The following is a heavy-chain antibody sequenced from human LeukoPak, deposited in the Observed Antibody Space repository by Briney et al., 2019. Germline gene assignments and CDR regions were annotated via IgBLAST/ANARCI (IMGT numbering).Heavy chain of an antibody. CDR1: GGSFSVYY. V-gene: IGHV4-34*01. D-gene: IGHD6-19*01. Sequence: SETLSLTCAVYGGSFSVYYWSWIRQPPGKGLEWIGEINHSGSTNYNPSLKSRVTISVDTSKSQFSLKLSSVTAADTAVYYCARVAVAGTVDYWGQGTLVTVSS. CDR2: INHSGST. CDR3: ARVAVAGTVDY. J-gene: IGHJ4*02.